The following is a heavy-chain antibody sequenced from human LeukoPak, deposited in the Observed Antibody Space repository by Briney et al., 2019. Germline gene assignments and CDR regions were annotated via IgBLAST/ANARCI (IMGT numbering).Heavy chain of an antibody. CDR1: GYTLTELS. D-gene: IGHD1-26*01. CDR3: ATDLRELLLHY. Sequence: ASVKVSCKVSGYTLTELSMHWVRQAPGKGLEWMGGFDPEDGETIYAQKFQGRVTMNENTSTDTAYMELRRLRSEDTAVYYCATDLRELLLHYWGQGTLVTVSS. J-gene: IGHJ4*02. V-gene: IGHV1-24*01. CDR2: FDPEDGET.